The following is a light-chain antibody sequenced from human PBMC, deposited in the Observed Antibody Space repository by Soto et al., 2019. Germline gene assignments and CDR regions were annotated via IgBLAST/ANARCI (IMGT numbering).Light chain of an antibody. Sequence: QSVLTQPASVSVSPGQSITISCTGTSSDVGGYNYVSWYQQHPGKAPKLMIYDVSNRPSGVSNRFSGSKSGNTASLTISGLQAEDEADYYCCSYTSSSTYVFGTGTKVT. J-gene: IGLJ1*01. V-gene: IGLV2-14*01. CDR1: SSDVGGYNY. CDR3: CSYTSSSTYV. CDR2: DVS.